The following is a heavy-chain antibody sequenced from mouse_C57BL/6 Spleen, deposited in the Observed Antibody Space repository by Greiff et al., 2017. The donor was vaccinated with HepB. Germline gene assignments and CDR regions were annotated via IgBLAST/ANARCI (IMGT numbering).Heavy chain of an antibody. CDR1: GFTFSSYT. Sequence: EVKVVESGGGLVKPGGSLKLSCAASGFTFSSYTMSWVRQTPEKRLEWVATISGGGGNTYYPDSVKGRFTISRDNAKNTLYLQMSSLRSEDTALYYCARHEGNFHFDYWGQGTTLTVSS. D-gene: IGHD2-1*01. J-gene: IGHJ2*01. CDR3: ARHEGNFHFDY. CDR2: ISGGGGNT. V-gene: IGHV5-9*01.